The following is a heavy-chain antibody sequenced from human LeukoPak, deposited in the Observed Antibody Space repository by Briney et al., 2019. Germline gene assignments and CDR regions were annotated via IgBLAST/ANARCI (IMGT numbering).Heavy chain of an antibody. Sequence: PSETLSLTRAVYGGSFSGYYWSWIRQPPGKGLEWIGEINHSGSTNYNPSLKSRVTISVDTSKNQFSLKLSSVTAADTAVYYCAREGIYDSSGYYYFDYWGQGTLVTVSS. V-gene: IGHV4-34*01. CDR1: GGSFSGYY. CDR3: AREGIYDSSGYYYFDY. J-gene: IGHJ4*02. CDR2: INHSGST. D-gene: IGHD3-22*01.